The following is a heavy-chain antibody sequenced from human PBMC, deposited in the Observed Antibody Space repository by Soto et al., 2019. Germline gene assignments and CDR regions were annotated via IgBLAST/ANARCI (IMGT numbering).Heavy chain of an antibody. CDR1: GFTVSSNY. CDR3: AKYKASGRTCFGHRPCAY. V-gene: IGHV3-53*01. Sequence: PGGSLRLSCAASGFTVSSNYMSWVRQAPGKGLEWVSVIYSGGSTYYADSVKGRFTISRDNSKDTLYLQMNSLRAEDTAVYYRAKYKASGRTCFGHRPCAYCGQGTLVTVSS. D-gene: IGHD1-20*01. CDR2: IYSGGST. J-gene: IGHJ4*02.